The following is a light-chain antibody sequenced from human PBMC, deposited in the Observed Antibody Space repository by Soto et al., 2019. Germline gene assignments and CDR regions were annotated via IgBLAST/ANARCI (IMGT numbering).Light chain of an antibody. CDR2: AAS. CDR1: QSISIY. Sequence: DIQMTQSPSSLSASVGDRVTITCRASQSISIYLNWYQQKPGQAPNLLIYAASTLQGGVPSRFSGSGSGTDFTLTISRLEPEDFAVYYCQQYGSSLWTFGQGTKVDIK. V-gene: IGKV1-39*01. J-gene: IGKJ1*01. CDR3: QQYGSSLWT.